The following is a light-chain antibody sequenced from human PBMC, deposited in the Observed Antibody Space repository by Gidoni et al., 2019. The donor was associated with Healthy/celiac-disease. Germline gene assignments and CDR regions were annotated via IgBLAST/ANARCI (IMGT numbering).Light chain of an antibody. CDR1: KSISSL. J-gene: IGKJ1*01. Sequence: DIQMTQSPSSLSASVGDRVTITCPASKSISSLLNWYQQKPGKAPKLLIYAESSLQSGVPSRLSGSGSGTDFTLTISSLQPEDFATYYCQQSYSTSWTFGQGTKVEIK. V-gene: IGKV1-39*01. CDR2: AES. CDR3: QQSYSTSWT.